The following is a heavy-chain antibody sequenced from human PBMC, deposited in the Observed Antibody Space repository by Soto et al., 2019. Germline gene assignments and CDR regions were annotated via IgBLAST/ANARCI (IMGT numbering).Heavy chain of an antibody. Sequence: HPGGSLRLSCAASGFTFSSYAMSWVRQAPGKGLEWVSAISGSGGSTYYADSVKGRFTISRDNSKNTLYLQMNSLRAEDTAVYYCASSIAARSYNLKLTHYYYGMDVWGQGTTVTVSS. CDR2: ISGSGGST. V-gene: IGHV3-23*01. D-gene: IGHD6-6*01. CDR3: ASSIAARSYNLKLTHYYYGMDV. J-gene: IGHJ6*02. CDR1: GFTFSSYA.